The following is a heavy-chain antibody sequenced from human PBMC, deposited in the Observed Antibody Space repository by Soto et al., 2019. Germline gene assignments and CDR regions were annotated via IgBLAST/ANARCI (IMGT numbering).Heavy chain of an antibody. V-gene: IGHV3-30*03. CDR3: XXXXXXXXXXXPYS. CDR2: ISYDGGLQ. J-gene: IGHJ4*02. CDR1: GFTFTSYG. Sequence: QAHLVESGGGVVQPGRSLRLSCAASGFTFTSYGMHWVRQAPGTRLEWVAVISYDGGLQHYADSVKGRFTISRDNSKNMVLLQMNSLRAEDTAVXXXXXXXXXXXXXXPYSWGQGTLVSVSS.